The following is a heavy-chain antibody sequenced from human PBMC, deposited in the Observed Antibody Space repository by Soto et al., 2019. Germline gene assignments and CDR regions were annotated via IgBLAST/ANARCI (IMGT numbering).Heavy chain of an antibody. D-gene: IGHD5-18*01. CDR1: GGSISSYY. CDR3: ARGHLWYREMG. CDR2: IYYSGST. V-gene: IGHV4-59*01. Sequence: PSETLSLTCTVSGGSISSYYWSWIRQPPGKGLEWIGYIYYSGSTNYNPSLKSRVTISVDTSKNQFSLKLSSVTAADTAVYYCARGHLWYREMGWGQGTLVPVSS. J-gene: IGHJ4*02.